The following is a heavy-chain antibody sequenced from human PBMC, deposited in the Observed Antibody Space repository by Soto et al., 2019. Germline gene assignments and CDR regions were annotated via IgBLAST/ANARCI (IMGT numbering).Heavy chain of an antibody. CDR1: GGSVSSSSYY. J-gene: IGHJ4*02. CDR2: VYYSWST. Sequence: PSETVSLTCTVSGGSVSSSSYYLGWIRRPPGKGLKWIGSVYYSWSTYYNQSLKSRVTISVDTSKNQFSLKLSSVTPADTAVYYCARHSRTKAAAYDYWGQGTMVTVSS. V-gene: IGHV4-39*01. CDR3: ARHSRTKAAAYDY. D-gene: IGHD6-13*01.